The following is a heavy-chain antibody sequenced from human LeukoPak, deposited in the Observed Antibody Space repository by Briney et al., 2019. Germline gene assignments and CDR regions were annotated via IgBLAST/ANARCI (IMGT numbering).Heavy chain of an antibody. CDR2: INHGGSN. Sequence: SETLSLTCAVYGGSFSGYYWRWIRQPPGKGLEWIGEINHGGSNNYNASLKSRVTRSVDTSKIQFSLKLSSVTAADSAVYYCARREISSASRFDYWGQGTLVTVSS. CDR1: GGSFSGYY. CDR3: ARREISSASRFDY. D-gene: IGHD6-6*01. J-gene: IGHJ4*02. V-gene: IGHV4-34*01.